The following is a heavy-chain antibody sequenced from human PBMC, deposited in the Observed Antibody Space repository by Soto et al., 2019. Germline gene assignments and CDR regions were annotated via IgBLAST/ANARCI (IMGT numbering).Heavy chain of an antibody. D-gene: IGHD6-13*01. V-gene: IGHV3-33*01. Sequence: VQLVESGGGVVQPGGSLRLSCAASGFTFSNYGMHWVRQAPGKGLEWVAIIWYDGGNRFYADSVKGRFTISRENSKNTLYLQMSSLRVEDTAVYYCARDNCGGDSSSPYSFDYWGQGTLVTVSS. CDR2: IWYDGGNR. CDR1: GFTFSNYG. CDR3: ARDNCGGDSSSPYSFDY. J-gene: IGHJ4*02.